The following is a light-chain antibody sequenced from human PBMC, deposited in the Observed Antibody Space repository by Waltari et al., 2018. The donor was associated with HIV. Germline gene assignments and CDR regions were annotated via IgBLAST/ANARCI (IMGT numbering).Light chain of an antibody. J-gene: IGLJ3*02. CDR2: DGS. CDR3: GSYTSSSTLV. V-gene: IGLV2-14*03. CDR1: SSDVGAYNF. Sequence: QSALTQPASVSGSPGQSITISCTVTSSDVGAYNFSSWSQQHPGKAPTLMIYDGSSRPSGVSDRFSGSKSGNTASLTISGLQAEDEADYYCGSYTSSSTLVFGGGTKLTVL.